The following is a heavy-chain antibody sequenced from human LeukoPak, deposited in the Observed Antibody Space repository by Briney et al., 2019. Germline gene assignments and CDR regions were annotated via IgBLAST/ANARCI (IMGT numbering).Heavy chain of an antibody. V-gene: IGHV3-48*03. CDR2: ISSSGSTI. CDR1: GFTFSSYE. D-gene: IGHD4-23*01. CDR3: ARDLYDYGGFFDY. J-gene: IGHJ4*02. Sequence: GGSLRLSCAASGFTFSSYEMNWVRQAPGKGLEWVSYISSSGSTIYYADSVKGRLTISRDNAKNSLYLQMNSLRAEDTAVYYCARDLYDYGGFFDYWGQGTLVTVSS.